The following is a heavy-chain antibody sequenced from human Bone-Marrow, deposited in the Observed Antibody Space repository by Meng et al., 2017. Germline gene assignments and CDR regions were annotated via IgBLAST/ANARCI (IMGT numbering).Heavy chain of an antibody. Sequence: QAQLVQSGAEAKKPGALAKVPCKSSGYTFTSCYMHLVRQAPGQGPEWMGIINPSGGSKSYEQKFQGRVTMTRDTSTSTDYMELSSLRSEDTAVYYCARSRRSGDEPDYYYGMDVWGQGTTVTVSS. CDR2: INPSGGSK. V-gene: IGHV1-46*01. CDR3: ARSRRSGDEPDYYYGMDV. CDR1: GYTFTSCY. D-gene: IGHD4-17*01. J-gene: IGHJ6*02.